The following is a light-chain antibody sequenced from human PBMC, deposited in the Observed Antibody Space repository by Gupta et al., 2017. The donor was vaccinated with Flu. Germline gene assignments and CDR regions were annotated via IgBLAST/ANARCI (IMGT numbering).Light chain of an antibody. Sequence: DIQMTPSPSTLSASVGDRVPITCRASQSFSTYLAWYQQKPGKAPRLLIYKASNLETGVPSRFSASGSGTEFTLTISSLQPDDFATYYCQQYRSYPLTFGGGTKVEIK. CDR3: QQYRSYPLT. J-gene: IGKJ4*01. V-gene: IGKV1-5*03. CDR2: KAS. CDR1: QSFSTY.